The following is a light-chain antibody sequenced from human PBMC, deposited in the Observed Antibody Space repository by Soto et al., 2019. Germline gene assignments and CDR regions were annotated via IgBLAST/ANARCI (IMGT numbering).Light chain of an antibody. J-gene: IGKJ1*01. CDR1: QSVSSSY. CDR3: RQYGSSQT. V-gene: IGKV3-20*01. Sequence: EIVLTQSPGTLSLSPGERATLSCRASQSVSSSYLAWYQQKPGQAPRLLIYGASSRATGIPDRFSGSGSGTDFTLTSSRVEPEDFAVYYCRQYGSSQTFGQGTKVEIK. CDR2: GAS.